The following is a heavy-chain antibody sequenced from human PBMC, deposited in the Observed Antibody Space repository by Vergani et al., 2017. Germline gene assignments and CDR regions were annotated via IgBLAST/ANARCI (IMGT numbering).Heavy chain of an antibody. V-gene: IGHV5-51*03. CDR1: GYSFTSYW. Sequence: EVQLVQSGAEVKKPGESLQISCKGSGYSFTSYWIGWVRQVPGKGLEWMGIIHPGDSDTRYSPSFQGQVTISADKSISTAYLQWSSLKASDTAMYYCARLLNYDIWAGYYTLFDYWGQGTLVTVSS. CDR3: ARLLNYDIWAGYYTLFDY. J-gene: IGHJ4*02. CDR2: IHPGDSDT. D-gene: IGHD3-9*01.